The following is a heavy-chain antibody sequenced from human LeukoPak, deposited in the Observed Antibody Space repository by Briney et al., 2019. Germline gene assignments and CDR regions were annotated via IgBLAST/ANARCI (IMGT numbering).Heavy chain of an antibody. Sequence: GGSLRLSCAASGFTFSSYAMSWVRQAPGKGLEWVSAISGSGGSTYYADSVKGRFTISTDNSKNTPYLQMNSLRAEDTAVYYCAKAGLRLGELPYFDYWGQGTMVTVSS. V-gene: IGHV3-23*01. CDR3: AKAGLRLGELPYFDY. D-gene: IGHD3-16*01. J-gene: IGHJ4*02. CDR2: ISGSGGST. CDR1: GFTFSSYA.